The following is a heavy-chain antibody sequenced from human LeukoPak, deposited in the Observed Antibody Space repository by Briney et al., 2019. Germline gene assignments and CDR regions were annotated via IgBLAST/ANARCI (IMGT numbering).Heavy chain of an antibody. CDR2: IYTSGST. Sequence: SQTLSLTCTVSGGSISSGSYYWSWIRQPAGKGLEWIGRIYTSGSTNYNPSLKSRVTISIDTSKNQFSLKPSSVTAADTAVYYCAWSYYGSGRAMDVWGKGTTVTVSS. CDR1: GGSISSGSYY. D-gene: IGHD3-10*01. J-gene: IGHJ6*04. V-gene: IGHV4-61*02. CDR3: AWSYYGSGRAMDV.